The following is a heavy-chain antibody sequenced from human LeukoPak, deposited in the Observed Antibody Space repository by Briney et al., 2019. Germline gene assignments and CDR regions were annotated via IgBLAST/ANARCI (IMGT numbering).Heavy chain of an antibody. CDR1: GASISSYY. CDR2: IYYSGSA. Sequence: SETLSLTCTVSGASISSYYWSWIRQPPGKRLEWIGYIYYSGSANYNPSLKSRVTISVDTSKNQFSLKMSSVTAADTAVYFCARGGPPGYYYDYYMDVWGKGTTVTISS. J-gene: IGHJ6*03. CDR3: ARGGPPGYYYDYYMDV. V-gene: IGHV4-59*01.